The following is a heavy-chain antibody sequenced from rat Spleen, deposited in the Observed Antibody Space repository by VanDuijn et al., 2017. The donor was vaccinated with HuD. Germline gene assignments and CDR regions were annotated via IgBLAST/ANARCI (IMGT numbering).Heavy chain of an antibody. Sequence: EVQLVESDGGLVQPGRSLNLSCAASGFTFSDYYMAWVRQAPKKGLEWVASISYEGSSTYYRDSVKGRFTISRDNAKSTLYLQMDSLRSEDTATYYCARRGLEWSFDHWGQGVMVTVSS. CDR1: GFTFSDYY. J-gene: IGHJ2*01. D-gene: IGHD1-1*01. CDR2: ISYEGSST. V-gene: IGHV5-22*01. CDR3: ARRGLEWSFDH.